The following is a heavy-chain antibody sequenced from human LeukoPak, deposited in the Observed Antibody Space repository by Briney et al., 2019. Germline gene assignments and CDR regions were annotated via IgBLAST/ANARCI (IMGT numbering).Heavy chain of an antibody. D-gene: IGHD3-22*01. J-gene: IGHJ4*02. CDR3: ATQTDSRGYTY. V-gene: IGHV1-24*01. CDR1: GYTLTELF. Sequence: ASVKVSCKVSGYTLTELFVHWVRRTPGKGLEWMGSFDSEEGEALYAQKFQGRVTMTEDTSTDTAYMELSTLRSEDTAVYYCATQTDSRGYTYWGQGTQVAVTS. CDR2: FDSEEGEA.